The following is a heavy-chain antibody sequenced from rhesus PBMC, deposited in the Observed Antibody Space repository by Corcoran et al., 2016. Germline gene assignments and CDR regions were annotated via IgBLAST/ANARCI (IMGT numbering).Heavy chain of an antibody. D-gene: IGHD6S26*01. CDR2: MYRRCERT. V-gene: IGHV4-93*01. J-gene: IGHJ6*01. Sequence: QVQLQQSGPAVVKPSETLPLTCAVSGVSISSTYWWSWIRQSPGRGLEVIGAMYRRCERTLYTPSRKTRLTIPKDTSKKQLTLTLNSVTAADASVYYCARGSSSGWSSYGLDSWGHGVVVTVSS. CDR1: GVSISSTYW. CDR3: ARGSSSGWSSYGLDS.